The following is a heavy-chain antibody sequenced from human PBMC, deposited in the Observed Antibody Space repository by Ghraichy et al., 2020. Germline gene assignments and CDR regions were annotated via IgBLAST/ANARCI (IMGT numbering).Heavy chain of an antibody. D-gene: IGHD3-3*01. CDR3: AKDFYDLLSAYYSGVDV. Sequence: GESLNISCAASGFTFSSYGIHWVRQAPGKGLEWVAVISFDGTDKYYADSVKGRFTISRDNSKNTLYLQMNSLRAEDTALYYCAKDFYDLLSAYYSGVDVWGQGTTVTVSS. CDR1: GFTFSSYG. J-gene: IGHJ6*02. V-gene: IGHV3-30*18. CDR2: ISFDGTDK.